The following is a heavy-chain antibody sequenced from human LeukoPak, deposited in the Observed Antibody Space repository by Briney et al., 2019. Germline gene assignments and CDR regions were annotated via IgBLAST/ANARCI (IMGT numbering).Heavy chain of an antibody. CDR3: ARAGSGYDLFFDY. V-gene: IGHV4-61*01. CDR2: IYYSGST. CDR1: GGSVSSGSYY. D-gene: IGHD5-12*01. Sequence: SETLSLTCTVSGGSVSSGSYYWSWIRQPPGKGLEWIGYIYYSGSTNYNPPLKSRVTISVDTSKNQFSLKLSSVTAADTAVYYCARAGSGYDLFFDYWGQGTLVTVSS. J-gene: IGHJ4*02.